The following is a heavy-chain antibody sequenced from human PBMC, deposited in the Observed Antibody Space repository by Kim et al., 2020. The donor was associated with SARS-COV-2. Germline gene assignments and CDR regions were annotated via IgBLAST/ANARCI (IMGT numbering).Heavy chain of an antibody. CDR3: ARDRLRYCSSTSCYYYYYMDV. CDR2: ISSSGSTI. CDR1: GFTFSDYY. D-gene: IGHD2-2*01. V-gene: IGHV3-11*01. Sequence: GGSLRLSCAASGFTFSDYYMSWIRQAPGKGLEWVSYISSSGSTIYYADSVKGRFTISRDNAKNSLYLQMNSLIAEDTAVYYCARDRLRYCSSTSCYYYYYMDVGGKGTTATVSS. J-gene: IGHJ6*03.